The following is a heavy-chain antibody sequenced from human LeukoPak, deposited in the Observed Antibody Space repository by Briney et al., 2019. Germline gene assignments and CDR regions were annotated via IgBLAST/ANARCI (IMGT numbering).Heavy chain of an antibody. V-gene: IGHV3-11*01. D-gene: IGHD4-23*01. Sequence: GGSLRLSCAASGFIFSDYYMSWLRQAPGKGLEWASYISSSSSTIYYADSVKRRFTISRDNAKNSLYLQMNSLRAEDTAVYYCARIYGGNRGVFDYWGQGTLVTVSS. CDR2: ISSSSSTI. CDR3: ARIYGGNRGVFDY. CDR1: GFIFSDYY. J-gene: IGHJ4*02.